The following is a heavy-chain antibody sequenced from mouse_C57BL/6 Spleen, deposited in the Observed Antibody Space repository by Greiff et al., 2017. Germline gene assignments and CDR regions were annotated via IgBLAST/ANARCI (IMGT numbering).Heavy chain of an antibody. V-gene: IGHV1-55*01. CDR2: IYPGSGST. J-gene: IGHJ4*01. CDR1: GYTFTSYW. Sequence: QVQLQQPGAELVKPGASVKMSCKASGYTFTSYWITWVKQRPGQVLEWIGDIYPGSGSTNYNEKFKSKDTLTVDTSSSTAYMQLSSLTSEDSAVYYCARHDYGAMDYWGQGTSVTVSS. CDR3: ARHDYGAMDY. D-gene: IGHD2-4*01.